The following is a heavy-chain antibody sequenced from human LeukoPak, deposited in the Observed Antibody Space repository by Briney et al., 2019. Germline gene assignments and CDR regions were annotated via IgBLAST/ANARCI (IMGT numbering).Heavy chain of an antibody. CDR3: ARTTEDCSSTSCYQYWFDP. D-gene: IGHD2-2*01. CDR1: GGSFSGYY. Sequence: SETLSLTCAVYGGSFSGYYWSWIRQPPGKGLEWIGEINHSGSTNYNPSLKSRVTISVDTPKNQFSLKLSSVTAADTAVYYCARTTEDCSSTSCYQYWFDPWGQGSLVTVSS. J-gene: IGHJ5*02. CDR2: INHSGST. V-gene: IGHV4-34*01.